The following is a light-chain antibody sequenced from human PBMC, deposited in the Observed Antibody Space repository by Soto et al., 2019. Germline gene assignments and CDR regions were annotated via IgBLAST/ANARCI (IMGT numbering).Light chain of an antibody. V-gene: IGKV3-15*01. Sequence: EIVMTQSPGTRALSPRETATLSCRASQTIGRNYLAWYQQKPGQAPRLLIYYISTRAADIPARFSGSGSGTDFTRTISSLQSEDSGVYYCQQHSQWPITFGQGTRLEIK. CDR2: YIS. CDR3: QQHSQWPIT. J-gene: IGKJ5*01. CDR1: QTIGRN.